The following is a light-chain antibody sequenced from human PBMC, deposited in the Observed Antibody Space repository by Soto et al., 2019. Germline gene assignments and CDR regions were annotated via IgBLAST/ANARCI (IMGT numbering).Light chain of an antibody. J-gene: IGLJ2*01. Sequence: QSALTQPPSASGSPGQSVTIPCTGTYSDIGAYNYVSWYQQRPGEAPKLVISDVTNRPSGVSDRFSGSKSGNTAFLTISGLQAEDEADYYCSSYTITATLFGRGTQLTVL. CDR1: YSDIGAYNY. CDR2: DVT. V-gene: IGLV2-14*01. CDR3: SSYTITATL.